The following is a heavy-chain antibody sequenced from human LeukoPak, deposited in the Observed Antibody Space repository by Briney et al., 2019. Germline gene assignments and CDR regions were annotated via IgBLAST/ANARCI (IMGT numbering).Heavy chain of an antibody. Sequence: PGGSLRLSCAASGFTVSSNYMSWVRQAPGKGLEWVSVIYSGGSTYYADSVKGRFTISRDNSKNTLYLQMNSLRAEDTAVYYCAREGATYYYDSSASNWFDPWGQGTLVTVSS. CDR2: IYSGGST. D-gene: IGHD3-22*01. CDR1: GFTVSSNY. V-gene: IGHV3-66*01. J-gene: IGHJ5*02. CDR3: AREGATYYYDSSASNWFDP.